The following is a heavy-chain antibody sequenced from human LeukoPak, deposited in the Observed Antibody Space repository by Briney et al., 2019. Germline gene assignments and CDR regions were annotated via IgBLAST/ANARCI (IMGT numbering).Heavy chain of an antibody. CDR2: INHSGST. D-gene: IGHD2-2*01. CDR1: GGSFSGYY. Sequence: SETLSFTCAVYGGSFSGYYWSWIRQPPGKGLEWIGEINHSGSTNYNPSLKSRVTISVDTSKNQFSLKLSSVTAADTAVYYCARGRVVVPAAIGPRFDYWGQGTLVTVSS. J-gene: IGHJ4*02. CDR3: ARGRVVVPAAIGPRFDY. V-gene: IGHV4-34*01.